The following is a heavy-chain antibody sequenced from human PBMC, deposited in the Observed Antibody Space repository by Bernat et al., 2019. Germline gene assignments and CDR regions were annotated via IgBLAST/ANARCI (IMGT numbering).Heavy chain of an antibody. J-gene: IGHJ6*02. D-gene: IGHD3-10*01. V-gene: IGHV3-66*01. CDR3: ARDGGSGSYSYYYYYGMDV. CDR1: GFTVSSNY. Sequence: EVQLVESGGGLVQPGGSLRLSCAASGFTVSSNYMSWVRQAPGKGLEWVSVIYSGGSTYYADSVKGRFTISGDNSKNTLYLQMNSLRAEDTAVYYCARDGGSGSYSYYYYYGMDVWGQGTTVTVSS. CDR2: IYSGGST.